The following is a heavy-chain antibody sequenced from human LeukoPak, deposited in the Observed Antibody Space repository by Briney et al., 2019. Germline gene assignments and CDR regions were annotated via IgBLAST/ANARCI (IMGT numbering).Heavy chain of an antibody. Sequence: PSETLSLTCTVSGGSITGYYWSWIRQPPGKGLEWIWYIYYSGGTNYNPSLKSRVTISVDTSKNQFSLKLSSVTAADTAVYYCARLGFSNSGSYLAPSDYWGQGTLVTVSS. CDR1: GGSITGYY. V-gene: IGHV4-59*08. CDR2: IYYSGGT. D-gene: IGHD1-26*01. CDR3: ARLGFSNSGSYLAPSDY. J-gene: IGHJ4*02.